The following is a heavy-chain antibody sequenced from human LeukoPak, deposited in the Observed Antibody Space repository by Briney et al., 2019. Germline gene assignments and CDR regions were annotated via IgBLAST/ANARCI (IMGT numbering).Heavy chain of an antibody. CDR1: GFTLSSYG. V-gene: IGHV3-53*01. CDR3: ARGRGEWELLLDY. CDR2: IYSGGST. D-gene: IGHD1-26*01. Sequence: GGSLRLSCAASGFTLSSYGMHWVRQAPGKGLEWVSVIYSGGSTYYADSVKGRFTISRDNSKNTLYLQMNSLRAEDTAVYYCARGRGEWELLLDYWGQGTLVTVSS. J-gene: IGHJ4*02.